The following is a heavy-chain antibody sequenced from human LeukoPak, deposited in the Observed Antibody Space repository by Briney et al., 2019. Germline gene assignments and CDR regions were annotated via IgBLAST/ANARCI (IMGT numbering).Heavy chain of an antibody. V-gene: IGHV1-69*05. D-gene: IGHD4-23*01. CDR3: ARDYYGGNLPLGY. CDR1: GGTFSSYA. CDR2: IIPIFGTA. Sequence: SVKVSCKASGGTFSSYAISWVRQAPGQGLEWMGRIIPIFGTADYAQKFQGRVTITTDESTSTAYMELSSLRSEDTAVYYCARDYYGGNLPLGYWGQGTLVTVSS. J-gene: IGHJ4*02.